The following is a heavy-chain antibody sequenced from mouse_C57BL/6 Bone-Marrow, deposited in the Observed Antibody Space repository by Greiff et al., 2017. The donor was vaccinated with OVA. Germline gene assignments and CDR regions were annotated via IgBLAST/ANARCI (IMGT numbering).Heavy chain of an antibody. J-gene: IGHJ2*01. V-gene: IGHV1-76*01. CDR2: IYPGSGNT. CDR3: ARSCIYYYGSSPVGY. CDR1: GYTFTDYY. D-gene: IGHD1-1*01. Sequence: VKRVESGAELVRPGASVKLSCKASGYTFTDYYINWVKQRPGQGLEWIARIYPGSGNTYYNEKFKGKATLTAEKASSTAYMQLSSLTSEDSAVYFCARSCIYYYGSSPVGYWGQGTTLTVSS.